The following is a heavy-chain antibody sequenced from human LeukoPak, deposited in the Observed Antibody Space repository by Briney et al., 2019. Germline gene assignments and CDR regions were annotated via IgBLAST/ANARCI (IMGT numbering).Heavy chain of an antibody. CDR2: VSSGGDST. V-gene: IGHV3-23*01. D-gene: IGHD6-13*01. CDR3: AKSSSWTYHYLDY. CDR1: GFTFTRHA. J-gene: IGHJ4*02. Sequence: RGSLRLSCAASGFTFTRHAMSWVRQAPGKGLEWVSAVSSGGDSTHYADSVKGRFTISRDNSMNTLSLQMNSLRAEDTALYYCAKSSSWTYHYLDYWGQGALVTVSS.